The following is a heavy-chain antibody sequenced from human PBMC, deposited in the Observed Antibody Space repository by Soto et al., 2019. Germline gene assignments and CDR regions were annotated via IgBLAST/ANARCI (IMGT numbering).Heavy chain of an antibody. V-gene: IGHV4-59*01. CDR3: AKVNDFWTGYYSTVWFYP. CDR1: GGSISSYY. Sequence: ETLSLTCTVSGGSISSYYWSWIRQPPWKGLEWIGYIYYSGSTNYNPSLKSRVTISVDTSKNQFSLKLSSVTAADTAVYYRAKVNDFWTGYYSTVWFYPWGQGTLVTVSS. J-gene: IGHJ5*02. D-gene: IGHD3-3*01. CDR2: IYYSGST.